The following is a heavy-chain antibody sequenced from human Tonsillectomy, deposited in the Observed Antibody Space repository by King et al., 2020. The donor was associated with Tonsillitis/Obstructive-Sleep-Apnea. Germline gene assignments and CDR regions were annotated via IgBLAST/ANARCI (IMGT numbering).Heavy chain of an antibody. CDR1: GFTFSSYG. Sequence: QLVQSGGGVVQPGRSLRLSCAASGFTFSSYGMHWVRQAPGKGLEWVAVIWADGSTKDYAASVKGRFTISRDNSKNTLYLQMNNLRAEDTAVYYCTRDRGRSPFDCWGQGTLVTVSS. CDR3: TRDRGRSPFDC. CDR2: IWADGSTK. V-gene: IGHV3-33*01. D-gene: IGHD3-10*01. J-gene: IGHJ4*02.